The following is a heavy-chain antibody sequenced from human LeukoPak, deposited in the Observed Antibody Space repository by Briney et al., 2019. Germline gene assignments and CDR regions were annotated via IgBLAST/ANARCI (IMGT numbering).Heavy chain of an antibody. CDR3: AVCHWHSSGCRNDY. V-gene: IGHV3-23*01. CDR1: GFTFISYA. CDR2: ISGSGGST. J-gene: IGHJ4*02. Sequence: GGSLRLSCAASGFTFISYAMSWVRQAPVKGLEWVSIISGSGGSTYYADSVKGRFTISRDNPKNTLYLQMNSLRAEDTAVYYCAVCHWHSSGCRNDYWGQGTLVTVSS. D-gene: IGHD6-19*01.